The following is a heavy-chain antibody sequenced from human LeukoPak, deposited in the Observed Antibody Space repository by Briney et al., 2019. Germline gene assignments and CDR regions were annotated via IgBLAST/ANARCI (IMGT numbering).Heavy chain of an antibody. CDR3: AMAAALVYYGMDV. V-gene: IGHV4-4*02. Sequence: PSETLSLTCAVSGGSISSSNWWSWVRQPPGKGLEWIGEIYHSGNTNYNPSLKSRVTISVDKSKNQFSLKLSSVTAADTAVYYCAMAAALVYYGMDVWGQGTTVTVSS. CDR2: IYHSGNT. CDR1: GGSISSSNW. J-gene: IGHJ6*02. D-gene: IGHD3-9*01.